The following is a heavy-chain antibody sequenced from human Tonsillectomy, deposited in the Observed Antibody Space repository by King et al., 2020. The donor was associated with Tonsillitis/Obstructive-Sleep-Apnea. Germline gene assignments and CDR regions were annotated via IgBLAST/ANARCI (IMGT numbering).Heavy chain of an antibody. J-gene: IGHJ6*03. Sequence: GQLVQSGAEVKKPGSSVKVSCKASGGTFSSYAISWVRQAPGQGLEWMGGIIPIFGTANYAQKFQGRVTITADESTSTAYMELSSLRSEDTAVYYCARDSLTIFGVVIRENYYYYMDVWGKGTTVTVSS. D-gene: IGHD3-3*01. CDR1: GGTFSSYA. CDR2: IIPIFGTA. CDR3: ARDSLTIFGVVIRENYYYYMDV. V-gene: IGHV1-69*01.